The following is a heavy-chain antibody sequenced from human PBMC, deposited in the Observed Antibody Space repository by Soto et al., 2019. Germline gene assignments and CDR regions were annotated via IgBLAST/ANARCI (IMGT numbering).Heavy chain of an antibody. Sequence: QVQLQQWGAGLLKPSETLSLTCAVYGGSFSGYYWSWIRQPPGKGLEWIGEINHSGSTNYNPSLKSRVTISVDTSKNQFSLKLXXVTAADTAVYYCARQXYGDPWWFDPWGQGTLVTVSS. CDR2: INHSGST. V-gene: IGHV4-34*01. CDR3: ARQXYGDPWWFDP. CDR1: GGSFSGYY. D-gene: IGHD4-17*01. J-gene: IGHJ5*02.